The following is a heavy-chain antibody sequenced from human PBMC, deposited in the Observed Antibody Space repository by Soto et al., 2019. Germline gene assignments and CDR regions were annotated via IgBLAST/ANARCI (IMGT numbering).Heavy chain of an antibody. J-gene: IGHJ4*02. Sequence: SETLSLTCTVSGGSISSYYWSWIRQPPGKGLEWIGFIYHSGSTTYSPSLKSRVTISIDTSKNQFSLKLTSLTAADTAVYYCARRRSGPTFFDFWGQGTLVTVSS. D-gene: IGHD3-10*01. CDR2: IYHSGST. V-gene: IGHV4-59*08. CDR3: ARRRSGPTFFDF. CDR1: GGSISSYY.